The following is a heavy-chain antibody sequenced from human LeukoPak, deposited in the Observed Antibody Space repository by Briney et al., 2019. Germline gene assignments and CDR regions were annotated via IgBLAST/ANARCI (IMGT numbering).Heavy chain of an antibody. D-gene: IGHD3-22*01. CDR2: IYYLGSF. Sequence: SETLSLTCTVSGGSVSNGRYYWTWIRQPPGMGLEWIGYIYYLGSFNYNPSLESRVSISLDTSKNQFSLRLSSVTAADMAVYYCVRSTRDSSGYYYYFDYWGQGVLVPVSS. J-gene: IGHJ4*02. CDR3: VRSTRDSSGYYYYFDY. CDR1: GGSVSNGRYY. V-gene: IGHV4-61*01.